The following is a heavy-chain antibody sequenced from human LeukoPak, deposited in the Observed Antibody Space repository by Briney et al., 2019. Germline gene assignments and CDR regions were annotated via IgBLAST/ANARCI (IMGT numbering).Heavy chain of an antibody. CDR1: GYTFTSNY. CDR2: IYPRDGST. J-gene: IGHJ6*02. Sequence: ASVKVSCKASGYTFTSNYIHWVRQAPGQGLEWMGMIYPRDGSTSYAQKFQGRVTVTRDTPTNTVYMELSSLRTEDTAVYYCASVYLYGMDVWGQGTTVTVSS. V-gene: IGHV1-46*01. D-gene: IGHD2-8*01. CDR3: ASVYLYGMDV.